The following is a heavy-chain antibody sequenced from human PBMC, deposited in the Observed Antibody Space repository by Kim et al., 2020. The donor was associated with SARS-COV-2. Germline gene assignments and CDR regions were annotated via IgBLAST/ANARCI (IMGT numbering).Heavy chain of an antibody. D-gene: IGHD6-19*01. Sequence: GGSLRLSCAASGFTFSNYWMSWVRQTPGKGLECVAQIKQDGSEKNYVDSVKGRFNISRDNAKNLVYLQMTSLGVEDTAVYFCARDRYSSGWYPMDSWGQGTLVTVSS. CDR3: ARDRYSSGWYPMDS. CDR1: GFTFSNYW. J-gene: IGHJ1*01. CDR2: IKQDGSEK. V-gene: IGHV3-7*01.